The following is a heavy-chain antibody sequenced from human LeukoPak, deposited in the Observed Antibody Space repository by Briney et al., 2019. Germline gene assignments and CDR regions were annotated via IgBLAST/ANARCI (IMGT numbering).Heavy chain of an antibody. J-gene: IGHJ4*01. CDR3: AKMWRVGGVTTLDY. Sequence: GGTLRLPCAAAGFTFSHYGMSWVRQAPGKGLEWVSSVSGSGNKTYYADSVKGRFTISRENSKDTLYLEMSSLRVDDTAVYYCAKMWRVGGVTTLDYWGHGTLVTVDS. CDR2: VSGSGNKT. V-gene: IGHV3-23*01. D-gene: IGHD3-16*01. CDR1: GFTFSHYG.